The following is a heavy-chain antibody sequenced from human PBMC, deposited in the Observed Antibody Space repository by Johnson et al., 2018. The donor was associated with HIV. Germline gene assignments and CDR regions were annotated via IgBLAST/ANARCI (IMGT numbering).Heavy chain of an antibody. J-gene: IGHJ3*02. CDR1: GFTFSSYG. V-gene: IGHV3-30*19. Sequence: QMLLVESGGGVVQPGGSLRLSCAASGFTFSSYGMHWVRQAPGKGLEWVAVISYDGRTYYADSVTGRFTISRDNSKNTIYLQMNSLRAEDTAVYYCAKESGYCSSSSCYGDAFDIWGQGTMVTVSS. CDR2: ISYDGRT. CDR3: AKESGYCSSSSCYGDAFDI. D-gene: IGHD2-2*01.